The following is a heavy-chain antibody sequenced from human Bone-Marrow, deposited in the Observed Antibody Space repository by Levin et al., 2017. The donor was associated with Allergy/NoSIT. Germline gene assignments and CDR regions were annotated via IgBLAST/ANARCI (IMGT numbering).Heavy chain of an antibody. V-gene: IGHV3-21*01. CDR3: ARDCGGGSCYSDY. D-gene: IGHD2-15*01. J-gene: IGHJ4*02. CDR2: ISSSSSYI. Sequence: GGSLRLSCAASGFTFSSYSMNWVRQAPGKGLEWVSSISSSSSYIYYADSVKGRFTISRDNAKNSLYLQMNSLRAEDTAVYYCARDCGGGSCYSDYWGQGTLVTVSS. CDR1: GFTFSSYS.